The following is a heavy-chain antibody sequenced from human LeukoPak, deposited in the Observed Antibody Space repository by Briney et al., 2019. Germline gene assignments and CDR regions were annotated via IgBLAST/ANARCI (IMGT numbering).Heavy chain of an antibody. CDR3: ARCSVVPAAYDY. CDR1: GGTFSSYA. J-gene: IGHJ4*02. Sequence: ASVKVSCKASGGTFSSYAISWVRQAPGQGLELMGGIIPIFGTANYAQKFQGRVTITADESTSTAYMELSSLRSEDTAVYYCARCSVVPAAYDYWGQGTLVTVSS. CDR2: IIPIFGTA. V-gene: IGHV1-69*13. D-gene: IGHD2-2*01.